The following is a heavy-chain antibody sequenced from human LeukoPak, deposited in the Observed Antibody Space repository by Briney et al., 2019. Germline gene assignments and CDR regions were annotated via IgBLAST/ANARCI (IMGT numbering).Heavy chain of an antibody. Sequence: SETLSLTCTVSGDSISSYYWSWLRQPAGKGLEWVGRIYTSGSTNYNPSLKSRVTMSVDTSKNQFSLKLSSVTVADTAGYYCARGGRTYSSSSVGRPSRYYYYGMDVWGQGTTVTVSS. V-gene: IGHV4-4*07. CDR2: IYTSGST. D-gene: IGHD6-6*01. CDR3: ARGGRTYSSSSVGRPSRYYYYGMDV. CDR1: GDSISSYY. J-gene: IGHJ6*02.